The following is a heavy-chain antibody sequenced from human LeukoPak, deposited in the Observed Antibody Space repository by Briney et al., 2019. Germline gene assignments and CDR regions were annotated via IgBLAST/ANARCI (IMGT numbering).Heavy chain of an antibody. Sequence: ASVKVSCKASGYTFTCYYIHWVRHAPGQGLEWMRWINPNTGGTNYAQKFQGCVTMIRDTSINTAYMELSRLRSDDTAVYYCARVQQDCQTSLGVLRCAFDIWGQGTMVTVSS. CDR1: GYTFTCYY. D-gene: IGHD3-16*01. J-gene: IGHJ3*02. V-gene: IGHV1-2*04. CDR3: ARVQQDCQTSLGVLRCAFDI. CDR2: INPNTGGT.